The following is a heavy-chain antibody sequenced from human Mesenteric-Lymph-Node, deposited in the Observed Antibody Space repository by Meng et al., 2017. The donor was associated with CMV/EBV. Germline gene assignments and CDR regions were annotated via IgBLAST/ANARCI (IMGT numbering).Heavy chain of an antibody. D-gene: IGHD2-2*01. CDR1: GDSISSAHYY. CDR3: ASSASSLYYGMDV. Sequence: GSLRLSCTVSGDSISSAHYYWGWIRQPPGKGLEWIGIIYYSGSTYYNPSLKSRVTLSLDTSKNQFSLKLSSVTAADTAVYYCASSASSLYYGMDVWGQGTTVTVSS. V-gene: IGHV4-39*07. CDR2: IYYSGST. J-gene: IGHJ6*02.